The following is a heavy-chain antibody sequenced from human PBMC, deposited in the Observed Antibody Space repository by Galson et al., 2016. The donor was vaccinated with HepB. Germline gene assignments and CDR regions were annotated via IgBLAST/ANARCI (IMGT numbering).Heavy chain of an antibody. CDR3: ARDVQHGLDV. V-gene: IGHV1-18*04. CDR1: GYTFKTYG. J-gene: IGHJ6*02. Sequence: SVKVSCKASGYTFKTYGISWVRQAPGRGLEWVGWISSNTGKTNYAQGLLDRVSLTRDTSTSTAYMDLRSLKSDDTAVYYCARDVQHGLDVWGQGTTVTVSS. D-gene: IGHD2-2*01. CDR2: ISSNTGKT.